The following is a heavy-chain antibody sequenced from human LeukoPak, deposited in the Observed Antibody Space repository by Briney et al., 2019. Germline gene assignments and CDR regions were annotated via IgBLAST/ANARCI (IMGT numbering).Heavy chain of an antibody. V-gene: IGHV3-23*01. Sequence: GGSLRLSCAASGFTFSSYVMSWVRQAPGKGLEWVSAISGSGGSTYYAGSVKGRFTISRDNSKNTLYLQMNSLRAEDTAVYYCAKDLRYYYDSSGYYYFDYWGQGTLVTVSS. CDR1: GFTFSSYV. D-gene: IGHD3-22*01. J-gene: IGHJ4*02. CDR3: AKDLRYYYDSSGYYYFDY. CDR2: ISGSGGST.